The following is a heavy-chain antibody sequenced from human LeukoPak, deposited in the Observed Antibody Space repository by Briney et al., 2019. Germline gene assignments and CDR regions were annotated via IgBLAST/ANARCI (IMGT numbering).Heavy chain of an antibody. CDR1: GFTFSSYA. CDR2: ISYDGSNN. J-gene: IGHJ4*02. CDR3: ARGAGVATITSFDY. V-gene: IGHV3-30*04. Sequence: GGSLRLSCAASGFTFSSYAMHWVRQAPGKGLEWVAVISYDGSNNYYANSVKGRFTISRDNSKNTLYLQMNSLRAEDTAVYYCARGAGVATITSFDYWGQGTLVTVSS. D-gene: IGHD5-12*01.